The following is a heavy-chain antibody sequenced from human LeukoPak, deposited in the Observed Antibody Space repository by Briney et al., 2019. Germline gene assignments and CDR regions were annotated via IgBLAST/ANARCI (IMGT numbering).Heavy chain of an antibody. CDR3: ARTQSGSYGFDY. J-gene: IGHJ4*02. V-gene: IGHV3-21*01. CDR2: ISSSSSYI. D-gene: IGHD1-26*01. CDR1: GFTFSTYS. Sequence: GGSLRLSCAASGFTFSTYSMNWVRQAPGKGLEWVSSISSSSSYIYYADSVKGRFTISRDNAKNSLYLQKNSLRAEDTAVYYCARTQSGSYGFDYWGQGTLVTVSS.